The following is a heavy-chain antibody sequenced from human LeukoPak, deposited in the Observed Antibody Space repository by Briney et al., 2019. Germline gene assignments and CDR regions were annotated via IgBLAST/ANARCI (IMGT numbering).Heavy chain of an antibody. CDR3: ARSAGRSSGWYSGTGFDY. J-gene: IGHJ4*02. CDR2: ISAYNGNT. CDR1: GYTFTSYG. Sequence: ASVKVSCKASGYTFTSYGISWVRQAPGQGLEWMGWISAYNGNTNYAQKLQGRVTMTTDTSTSTAYMELRSLRSDDTAVYYCARSAGRSSGWYSGTGFDYWGQGTLVTVSS. V-gene: IGHV1-18*01. D-gene: IGHD6-19*01.